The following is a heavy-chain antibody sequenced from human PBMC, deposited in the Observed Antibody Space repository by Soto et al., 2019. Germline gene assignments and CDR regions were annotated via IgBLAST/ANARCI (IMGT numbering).Heavy chain of an antibody. Sequence: QITLKESSPTLVKPTQNLTLTCSFSGVSLYTWGVGVGWIRQPPGKALEWLALLYWDYTRRYNPSLKNTLTIAKDTSENQVVLTVTDMGPVDTGTYFSAHYTTDAYFDDWGNGATVTVSS. CDR2: LYWDYTR. CDR1: GVSLYTWGVG. D-gene: IGHD1-1*01. CDR3: AHYTTDAYFDD. J-gene: IGHJ6*04. V-gene: IGHV2-5*02.